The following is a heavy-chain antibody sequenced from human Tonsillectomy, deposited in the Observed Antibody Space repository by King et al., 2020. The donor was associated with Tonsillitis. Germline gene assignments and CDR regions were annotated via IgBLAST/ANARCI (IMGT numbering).Heavy chain of an antibody. CDR2: ISYDGSYK. J-gene: IGHJ4*02. V-gene: IGHV3-30*18. CDR3: AKDYGGAILTGLDY. CDR1: GFTFSSYG. D-gene: IGHD3-9*01. Sequence: VQLVESGGGVVQPGRSLRLSCAASGFTFSSYGMHWVRQAPGKGLEWVAVISYDGSYKYYADSVKGRFTISRDNSKNTLYLQMNSLRGEDTAVYYCAKDYGGAILTGLDYWGQGTLVTVSS.